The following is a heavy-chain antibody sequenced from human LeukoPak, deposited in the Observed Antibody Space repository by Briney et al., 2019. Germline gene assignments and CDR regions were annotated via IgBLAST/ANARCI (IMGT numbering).Heavy chain of an antibody. D-gene: IGHD1-26*01. CDR2: ISGSGGST. CDR3: AKDRLIVGATTGFDY. V-gene: IGHV3-23*01. J-gene: IGHJ4*02. Sequence: PGGSLRLSCAASGSTFSSYAMSWVRQAPGKGLEWVSAISGSGGSTYYADSVKGRFTISRDNSKNTLYLQMNSLRAEDTAVYYCAKDRLIVGATTGFDYWGQGTLVTVSS. CDR1: GSTFSSYA.